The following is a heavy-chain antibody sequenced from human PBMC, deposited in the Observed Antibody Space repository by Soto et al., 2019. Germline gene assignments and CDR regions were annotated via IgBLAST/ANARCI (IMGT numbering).Heavy chain of an antibody. Sequence: SETLSLTCSVSGGSISGSYWSWIRQSPGKGLEWLGYVYYTGSTNYSPSLRSRVSISVDTSKNEFSLRLSSVTAADPAVYFCARSVAVPGAHIDYWGQGTQVTVSS. CDR1: GGSISGSY. CDR3: ARSVAVPGAHIDY. J-gene: IGHJ4*02. D-gene: IGHD6-19*01. CDR2: VYYTGST. V-gene: IGHV4-59*01.